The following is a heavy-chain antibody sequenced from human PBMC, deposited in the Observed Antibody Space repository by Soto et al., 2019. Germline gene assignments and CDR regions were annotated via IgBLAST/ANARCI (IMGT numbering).Heavy chain of an antibody. CDR2: IIGSGGST. J-gene: IGHJ4*02. Sequence: EVQLLESGGGLVQPGGSLRLSCAASGFTFSSYAMSWVRQAPGKGLEWVSAIIGSGGSTYYADSVKGRFTISRDNSKNTRYVQMNSLRGEDTGVCYCAYGRTPFDYWGQGRLVTVSS. CDR3: AYGRTPFDY. D-gene: IGHD3-10*01. V-gene: IGHV3-23*01. CDR1: GFTFSSYA.